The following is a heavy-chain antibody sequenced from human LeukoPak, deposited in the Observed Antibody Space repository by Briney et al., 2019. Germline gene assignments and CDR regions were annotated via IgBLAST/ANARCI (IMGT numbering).Heavy chain of an antibody. Sequence: PGGSLRLSCAASGFTFSSYWMHWVRQAPGKGLVWVSRISSDGSSTDYADSVKGRFTISRDNSENTLYLQMNSLRAEDTALYYCAKDTRDRAAAASRGYYFDCWGQGTLVSVSS. CDR3: AKDTRDRAAAASRGYYFDC. D-gene: IGHD6-13*01. V-gene: IGHV3-74*01. CDR1: GFTFSSYW. J-gene: IGHJ4*02. CDR2: ISSDGSST.